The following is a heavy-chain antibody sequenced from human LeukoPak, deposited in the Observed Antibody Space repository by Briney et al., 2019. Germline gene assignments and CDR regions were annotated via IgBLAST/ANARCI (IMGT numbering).Heavy chain of an antibody. CDR2: IYWNDDK. CDR3: AHRRGDSSGYYYYDY. Sequence: SGPTLVNPTQTLTLTCTFSGFSLSTSGVGVGWIRQPPGKALEWLALIYWNDDKRYSPSLKSRLTITKDTSKNQVVLTMTDMDPVDTATYYCAHRRGDSSGYYYYDYWGQGTLVTVSS. J-gene: IGHJ4*02. D-gene: IGHD3-22*01. CDR1: GFSLSTSGVG. V-gene: IGHV2-5*01.